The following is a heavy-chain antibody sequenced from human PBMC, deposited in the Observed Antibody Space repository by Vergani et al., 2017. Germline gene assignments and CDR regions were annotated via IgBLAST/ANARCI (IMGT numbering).Heavy chain of an antibody. V-gene: IGHV3-74*01. Sequence: EVQMVESGGGLVQPGGSLRLSCAASGFTFSSYWMHWVRQAPGKGLVWVSRINSDGSSTSYADSVKGRFTISRDNAKNTLYLQMNSLRAEDTAVYYCARGAPPGSSSSGYYYYYYMDVWGKGTTVTVSS. CDR1: GFTFSSYW. D-gene: IGHD6-6*01. J-gene: IGHJ6*03. CDR2: INSDGSST. CDR3: ARGAPPGSSSSGYYYYYYMDV.